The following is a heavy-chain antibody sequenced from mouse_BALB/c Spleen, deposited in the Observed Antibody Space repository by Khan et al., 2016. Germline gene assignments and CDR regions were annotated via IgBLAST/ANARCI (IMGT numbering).Heavy chain of an antibody. CDR3: ARNYRYDNKYYFDY. D-gene: IGHD2-14*01. CDR1: GYTFSNYW. Sequence: QVQLQQSGSELMKPGASVKISCKATGYTFSNYWIEWIIQRPGHGLEWIGEIFPGSGSPNYYEKFKGTTTFTADTSSNTAYMHLSSLTSEDSAVYYCARNYRYDNKYYFDYWGQGTTLTVSS. V-gene: IGHV1-9*01. J-gene: IGHJ2*01. CDR2: IFPGSGSP.